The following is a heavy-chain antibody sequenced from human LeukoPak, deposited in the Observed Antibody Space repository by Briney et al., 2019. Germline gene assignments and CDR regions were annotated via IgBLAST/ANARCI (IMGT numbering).Heavy chain of an antibody. CDR2: IIPIFGTA. D-gene: IGHD6-6*01. CDR1: GGTFSSYA. CDR3: ARDTYSSSSGYFDY. Sequence: SVKVSCKASGGTFSSYAISWVRQAPGQGPEWMGGIIPIFGTANYAQKFQGRVTITTDESTSTAYMELSSLRSEDTAVYNCARDTYSSSSGYFDYWGQGTLVTVSS. J-gene: IGHJ4*02. V-gene: IGHV1-69*05.